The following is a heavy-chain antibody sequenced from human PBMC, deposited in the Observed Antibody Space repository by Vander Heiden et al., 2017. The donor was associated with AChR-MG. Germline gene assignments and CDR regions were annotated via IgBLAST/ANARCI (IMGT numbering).Heavy chain of an antibody. V-gene: IGHV1-8*01. CDR1: GSTFTSYD. CDR2: MNPNSGNT. CDR3: ARGPTSYCGGDCYSDY. J-gene: IGHJ4*02. Sequence: QVQLVQSGAEVKKPGASVKVSCKASGSTFTSYDINWVRQATGQGLEWMGWMNPNSGNTGYAQKFQGRVTMTRNTSISTAYMELSSLRSEDTAVYYCARGPTSYCGGDCYSDYWGQGTLVTVSS. D-gene: IGHD2-21*02.